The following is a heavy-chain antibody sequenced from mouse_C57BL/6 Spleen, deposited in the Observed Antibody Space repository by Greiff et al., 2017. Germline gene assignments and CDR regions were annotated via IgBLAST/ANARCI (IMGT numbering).Heavy chain of an antibody. D-gene: IGHD1-1*01. Sequence: QVQLPQSGPELVRPGASVKISCKASGYSFPSYYIHWVKQRPGQGLAWIGWIYPGSGNTKYNEKFKGKATLTADTSSSTAYLQLSSLTSEDSAVYYCASPGVVATDDWGQGSTLTVAS. V-gene: IGHV1-66*01. CDR1: GYSFPSYY. CDR3: ASPGVVATDD. CDR2: IYPGSGNT. J-gene: IGHJ2*01.